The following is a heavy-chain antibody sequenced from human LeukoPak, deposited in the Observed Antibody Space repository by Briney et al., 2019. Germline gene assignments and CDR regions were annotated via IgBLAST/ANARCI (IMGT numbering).Heavy chain of an antibody. CDR3: ARGQDGYNSYYYYYYGMDV. V-gene: IGHV4-59*01. D-gene: IGHD5-24*01. CDR2: IYYSGST. J-gene: IGHJ6*02. Sequence: PSETLSLTCTVSGGSISSYYWSWIRQPPGKGLEWIGYIYYSGSTNYNPSLKSRVTISVDTSKNRFSLKLSSVTAADTAVYYCARGQDGYNSYYYYYYGMDVWGQGTTVTVSS. CDR1: GGSISSYY.